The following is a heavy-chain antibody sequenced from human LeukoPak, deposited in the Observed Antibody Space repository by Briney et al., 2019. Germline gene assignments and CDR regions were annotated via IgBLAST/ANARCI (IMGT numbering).Heavy chain of an antibody. Sequence: PGGSLRLSCAASGFTFSNFHMSWVSQTSGKGLEWVATIKPDGTEKYYVDSVKGRFTISRDNTKNSVYLQMNSLRVEDTAIYFGARGGRWYFDFWGQGTLVTVSS. CDR3: ARGGRWYFDF. J-gene: IGHJ4*02. CDR1: GFTFSNFH. CDR2: IKPDGTEK. V-gene: IGHV3-7*01. D-gene: IGHD5-24*01.